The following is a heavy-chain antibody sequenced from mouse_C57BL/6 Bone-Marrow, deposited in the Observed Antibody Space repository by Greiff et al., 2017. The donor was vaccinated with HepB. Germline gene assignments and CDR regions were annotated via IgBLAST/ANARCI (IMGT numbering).Heavy chain of an antibody. CDR2: INPSNGGT. CDR1: GYTFTSYW. Sequence: VQLQQPGTELVKPGASVKLSCKASGYTFTSYWMHWVKQSPEQGLEWIGNINPSNGGTNYNEKFKSKATLTVDKSSSTAYMQLSSLTSEDSAVYYCARSGWLLPFMDYWGQGTSVTVSS. D-gene: IGHD2-3*01. CDR3: ARSGWLLPFMDY. J-gene: IGHJ4*01. V-gene: IGHV1-53*01.